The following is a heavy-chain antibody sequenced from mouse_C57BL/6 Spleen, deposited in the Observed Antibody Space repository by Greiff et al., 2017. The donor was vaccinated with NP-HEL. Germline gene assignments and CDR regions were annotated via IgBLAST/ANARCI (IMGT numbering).Heavy chain of an antibody. Sequence: VQLQESGAELARPGASVKMSCKASGYTFTSYTMHWVKQRPGQGLEWIGYINPSSGYTKYNQKFKDKATLTADKSSSTAYMQLSSLTSEDSAVYYCARSPSYGSSYDWYFDVWGTGTTVTVSS. J-gene: IGHJ1*03. D-gene: IGHD1-1*01. V-gene: IGHV1-4*01. CDR3: ARSPSYGSSYDWYFDV. CDR1: GYTFTSYT. CDR2: INPSSGYT.